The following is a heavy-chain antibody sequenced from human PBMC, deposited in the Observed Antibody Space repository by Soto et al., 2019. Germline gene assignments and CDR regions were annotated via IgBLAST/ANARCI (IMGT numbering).Heavy chain of an antibody. CDR3: ARMGDFWSGPGELDP. CDR1: GGSISSSTYY. V-gene: IGHV4-39*01. Sequence: QLQLRESVPGLVKPSETLSLTYTVSGGSISSSTYYWAWNRQSPGKGLEWIGSVYYNGFTYYNPSLKSRVTISVDTSKNQFSLKLTSVTAAYTAVYYCARMGDFWSGPGELDPWGQGTLVTVSS. D-gene: IGHD3-3*01. J-gene: IGHJ5*02. CDR2: VYYNGFT.